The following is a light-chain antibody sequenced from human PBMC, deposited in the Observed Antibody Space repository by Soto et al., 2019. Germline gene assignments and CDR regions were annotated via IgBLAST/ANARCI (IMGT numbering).Light chain of an antibody. CDR3: QHYGSSPPWT. V-gene: IGKV3-20*01. CDR2: GAS. CDR1: QSVSSSY. Sequence: EIVVTQSPGTLSLSPGERATLSCRASQSVSSSYLAWYQQKPGQAPRLLIYGASSRATGITDRCSGSGSGADFTLTTSRLPSIDFAVYYCQHYGSSPPWTVRQWTTVDIK. J-gene: IGKJ1*01.